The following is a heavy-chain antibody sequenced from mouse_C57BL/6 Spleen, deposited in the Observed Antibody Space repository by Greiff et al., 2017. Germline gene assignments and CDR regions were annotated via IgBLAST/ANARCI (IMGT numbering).Heavy chain of an antibody. CDR3: TRSPSGTGWYFDY. CDR1: GYTFTDYE. D-gene: IGHD4-1*01. V-gene: IGHV1-15*01. Sequence: VQGVESGAELVRPGASVTLSCKASGYTFTDYEMHWVKQTPVHGLEWIGAIDPETGGTAYNQKFKGKAILTADKSSSTAYMELRSLTSEDSAVYYCTRSPSGTGWYFDYWGQGTTLTVSS. J-gene: IGHJ2*01. CDR2: IDPETGGT.